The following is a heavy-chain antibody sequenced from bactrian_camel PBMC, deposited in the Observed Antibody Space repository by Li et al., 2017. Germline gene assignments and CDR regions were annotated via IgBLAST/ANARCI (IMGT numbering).Heavy chain of an antibody. CDR3: AADSIRCRGGFLDWEDYDV. CDR1: GVTRSTTC. D-gene: IGHD1*01. CDR2: VDSENNT. J-gene: IGHJ4*01. V-gene: IGHV3S53*01. Sequence: VQLVESGGGSVQAGGSLRLSCSASGVTRSTTCMGWFRQAPGKEREGVAAVDSENNTFVADSVKGRFTISKDNIRGTMYLQMNSLKPEDTGMYYCAADSIRCRGGFLDWEDYDVWGRGTQVTVS.